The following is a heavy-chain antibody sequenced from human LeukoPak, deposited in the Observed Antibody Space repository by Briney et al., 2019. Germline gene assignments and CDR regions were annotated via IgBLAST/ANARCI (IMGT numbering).Heavy chain of an antibody. J-gene: IGHJ3*02. CDR3: ARDVGNRGAFDI. V-gene: IGHV3-53*01. Sequence: GGSLRLSCAASGFTFSTYWMHWVRHAPGKGLVWVSVIYSGGSAYYADSVKGRFTISRDNSKNTVYLQMNSLRVEDTAIYYCARDVGNRGAFDIWGQGTMVIVSS. CDR2: IYSGGSA. D-gene: IGHD1-14*01. CDR1: GFTFSTYW.